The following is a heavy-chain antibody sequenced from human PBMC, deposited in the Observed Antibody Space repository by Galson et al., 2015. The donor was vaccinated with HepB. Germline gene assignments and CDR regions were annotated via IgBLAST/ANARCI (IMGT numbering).Heavy chain of an antibody. CDR3: AKEVNYGGHLPTDY. CDR2: ISYDGSNK. CDR1: GFTFSSYG. D-gene: IGHD4-23*01. Sequence: SLRLSCAASGFTFSSYGMHWVRQAPGKGLEWVAVISYDGSNKYYADSVEGRFTISRDNSKNTLYLHMNSLRAEDTAVFYCAKEVNYGGHLPTDYWGQGTLVTVSS. J-gene: IGHJ4*02. V-gene: IGHV3-30*18.